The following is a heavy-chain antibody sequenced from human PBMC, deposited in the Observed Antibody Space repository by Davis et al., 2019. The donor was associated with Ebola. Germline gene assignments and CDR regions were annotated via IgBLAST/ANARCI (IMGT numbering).Heavy chain of an antibody. J-gene: IGHJ4*02. CDR2: IYYSGST. D-gene: IGHD3-22*01. Sequence: SETLSLTCAVYGGSFSGYYWSWIRQPPGKGLEWIGYIYYSGSTNYNPSLKSRVTISVDTSKNQFSLKLSSVTAADTAVYYCARESDESSGLHDCWGQGTLVTVSS. V-gene: IGHV4-59*12. CDR3: ARESDESSGLHDC. CDR1: GGSFSGYY.